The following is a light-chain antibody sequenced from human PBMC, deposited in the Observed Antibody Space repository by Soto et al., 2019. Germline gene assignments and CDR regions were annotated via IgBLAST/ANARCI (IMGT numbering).Light chain of an antibody. CDR1: QSMNDW. V-gene: IGKV1-5*01. CDR3: LRYNAFSQT. J-gene: IGKJ1*01. CDR2: DAS. Sequence: EIQMTQSPSTLSASVGDRVTLTCRASQSMNDWLAWYQQKPGKAPKVLIYDASSLQSGVPSRFSGSGSGTEFTLTIGSLQPDDVATYYCLRYNAFSQTFGQGTKVEI.